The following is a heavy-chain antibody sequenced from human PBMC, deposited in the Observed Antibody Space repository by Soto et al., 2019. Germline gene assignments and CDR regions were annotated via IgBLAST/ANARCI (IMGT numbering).Heavy chain of an antibody. CDR1: GFIFDDYA. Sequence: GGSLRLSCAASGFIFDDYAMHWVRQAPGKGLEWVSVISGNSGSLGYADSVKGRFTISRDNAKNSLYLQMNSLRAEDTALYYCAKDRYSSSAYYYYGMDAWGQGTTVTVSS. CDR2: ISGNSGSL. V-gene: IGHV3-9*01. CDR3: AKDRYSSSAYYYYGMDA. D-gene: IGHD6-6*01. J-gene: IGHJ6*02.